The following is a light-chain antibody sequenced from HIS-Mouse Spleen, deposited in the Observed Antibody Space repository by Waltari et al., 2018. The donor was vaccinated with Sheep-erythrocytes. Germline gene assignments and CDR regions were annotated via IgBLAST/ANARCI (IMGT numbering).Light chain of an antibody. J-gene: IGLJ3*02. Sequence: QSALTQPASVSGSPGQSITIYCTGTSSYFGSYNLVSWYQQHPGKSPNLMIYEGSKRPSGVSNRFSGCKSGNTASLTISGLQAEDEADYYCCSYAGSSTPWVFGGGNKLTVL. V-gene: IGLV2-23*01. CDR2: EGS. CDR1: SSYFGSYNL. CDR3: CSYAGSSTPWV.